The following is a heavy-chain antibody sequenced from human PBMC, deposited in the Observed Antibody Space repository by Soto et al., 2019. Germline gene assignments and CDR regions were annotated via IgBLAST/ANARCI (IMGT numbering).Heavy chain of an antibody. CDR1: GFTVSSNY. CDR2: IYSGGST. CDR3: ARDYDSSGYYFGY. V-gene: IGHV3-66*01. J-gene: IGHJ4*02. D-gene: IGHD3-22*01. Sequence: GSLRLSCAASGFTVSSNYMSWVRQAPGKGLEWVSVIYSGGSTYYADSVKGRFTISRDSSKNTLYLQMNSLRAEDTAVYYCARDYDSSGYYFGYWGQGTLVTVSS.